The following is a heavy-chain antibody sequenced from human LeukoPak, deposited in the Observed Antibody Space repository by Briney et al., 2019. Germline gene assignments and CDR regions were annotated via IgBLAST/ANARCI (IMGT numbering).Heavy chain of an antibody. CDR1: GFTSSTYS. Sequence: GGSLRLSCAASGFTSSTYSMTWVRQAPGKGLEWVSAISGSGGNTFYADSVRGRFTISRDNAKNTLYLQMISLRAEDTAVYYCSKSYDSSGFYYAYFDYWGLGTLVTVSS. D-gene: IGHD3-22*01. CDR2: ISGSGGNT. V-gene: IGHV3-23*01. J-gene: IGHJ4*02. CDR3: SKSYDSSGFYYAYFDY.